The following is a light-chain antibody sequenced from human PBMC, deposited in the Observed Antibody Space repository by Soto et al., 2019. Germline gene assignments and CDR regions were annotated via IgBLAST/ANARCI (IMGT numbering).Light chain of an antibody. CDR2: GAS. CDR3: QQYISSVT. J-gene: IGKJ1*01. CDR1: QSVDTTF. V-gene: IGKV3-20*01. Sequence: EIVLTQSPCSLSLSPGQRATLSCRASQSVDTTFFAWYQKKPGQAPRLLIYGASKRATGIPDRFSGSGSGTYFTLIISRLEPEDFAVYYCQQYISSVTFGQGIKVEIK.